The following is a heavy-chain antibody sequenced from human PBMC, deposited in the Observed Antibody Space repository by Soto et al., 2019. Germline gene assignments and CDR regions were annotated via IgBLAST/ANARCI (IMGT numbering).Heavy chain of an antibody. CDR2: INHSGST. CDR1: GGSFSGYY. J-gene: IGHJ4*02. Sequence: PSETLSLTCAVYGGSFSGYYWSWIRQPPGEGLEWIGEINHSGSTNYNPSLKSRVTISVDTSKDQFSLKLSSVTAADTAVYYCASLVVLGYWGQGTLVTVSS. V-gene: IGHV4-34*01. CDR3: ASLVVLGY. D-gene: IGHD2-15*01.